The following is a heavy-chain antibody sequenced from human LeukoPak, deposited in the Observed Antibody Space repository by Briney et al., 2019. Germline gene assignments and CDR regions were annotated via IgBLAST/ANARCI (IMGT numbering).Heavy chain of an antibody. CDR1: GFTFSSYG. D-gene: IGHD6-13*01. Sequence: GGSLRLSCAASGFTFSSYGMHWVRQAPGKGLEWVAVISYDGSNKYHADSVKGRFTISRDNSKNTLYLQMNSLRAEDTAVYYCAKDRTIAAAGTGYYYYYGMDVWGQGTTVTVSS. CDR3: AKDRTIAAAGTGYYYYYGMDV. J-gene: IGHJ6*02. V-gene: IGHV3-30*18. CDR2: ISYDGSNK.